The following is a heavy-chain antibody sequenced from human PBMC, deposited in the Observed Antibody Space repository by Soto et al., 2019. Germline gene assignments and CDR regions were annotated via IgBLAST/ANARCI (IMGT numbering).Heavy chain of an antibody. J-gene: IGHJ4*02. CDR3: AKDRRAGGNSAFYFDF. V-gene: IGHV3-23*01. Sequence: HPSETLSLTCAASGFKFSNYAMSWVRQAPGKGLEWVSLISASGGGTYYADSVKGRFTISRDNSHNTLYLQVHSLTAEDTAVYYCAKDRRAGGNSAFYFDFWGQGAQVTVS. CDR1: GFKFSNYA. D-gene: IGHD3-16*01. CDR2: ISASGGGT.